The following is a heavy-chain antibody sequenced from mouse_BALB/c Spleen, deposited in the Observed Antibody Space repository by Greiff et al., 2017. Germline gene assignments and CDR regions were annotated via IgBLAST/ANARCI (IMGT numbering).Heavy chain of an antibody. CDR1: GFSFSDYY. CDR2: ISDGGSYT. J-gene: IGHJ1*01. CDR3: ARGSYWYFDV. Sequence: EVKLVESGGGLVKPGGSLKLSCAASGFSFSDYYMYWVRQTPEKRLEWVATISDGGSYTYYPDSVKGRFTISRDNAKNNLYLQMSSLKSEDTAMYYCARGSYWYFDVWGAGTTVTVSS. V-gene: IGHV5-4*02.